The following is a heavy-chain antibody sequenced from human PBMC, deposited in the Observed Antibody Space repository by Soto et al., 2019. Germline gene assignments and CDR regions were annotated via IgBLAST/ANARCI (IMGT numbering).Heavy chain of an antibody. CDR2: IYPGDSDT. J-gene: IGHJ4*02. V-gene: IGHV5-51*01. CDR3: ARHKKISDRQNYFGY. Sequence: PGESLKISCKASGYSFTTYWIGWVRQMPGKGLEWMGIIYPGDSDTRYSPSFQGQVTISADKSISTAYLQWSSLKASDTAMYYCARHKKISDRQNYFGYWGQGSQVTVSS. CDR1: GYSFTTYW. D-gene: IGHD6-6*01.